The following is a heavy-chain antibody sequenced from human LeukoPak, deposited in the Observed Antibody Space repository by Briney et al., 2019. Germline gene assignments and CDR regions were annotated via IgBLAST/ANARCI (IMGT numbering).Heavy chain of an antibody. CDR2: IKSKTHGATT. D-gene: IGHD5-18*01. V-gene: IGHV3-15*01. Sequence: GGSLRLSCAASGFTYSNAWMTWVRQAPGKGLEWIGLIKSKTHGATTDYAAPAKGRFTISRDDSKNMVYLQMNSLKTEDTAVYYCARDRVPQYSYGDNFDYWGQGTLVTVSS. CDR3: ARDRVPQYSYGDNFDY. CDR1: GFTYSNAW. J-gene: IGHJ4*02.